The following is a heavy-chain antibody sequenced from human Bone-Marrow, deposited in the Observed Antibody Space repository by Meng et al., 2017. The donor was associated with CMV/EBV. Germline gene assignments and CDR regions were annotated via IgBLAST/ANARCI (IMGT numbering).Heavy chain of an antibody. J-gene: IGHJ4*02. CDR1: GFTVSSNY. CDR2: IYSGGST. D-gene: IGHD3-10*01. Sequence: GESLKISCAASGFTVSSNYMSWVRQAPGKGLEWVSVIYSGGSTYYADSVKGRFTISRDNSKNTLYLQINSLRAEDTAVYYCARDLFRVTMVRGVKDDWGQGTLVTVSS. CDR3: ARDLFRVTMVRGVKDD. V-gene: IGHV3-66*02.